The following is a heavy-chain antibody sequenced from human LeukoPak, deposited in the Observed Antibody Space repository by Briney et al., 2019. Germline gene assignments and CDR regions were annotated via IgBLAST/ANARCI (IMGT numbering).Heavy chain of an antibody. J-gene: IGHJ4*02. D-gene: IGHD3-16*01. CDR3: ARDLGELGVFDY. Sequence: PGGSLRLSCAASGFTFSNAWMSWVRQAPGKGLEWVGRIKSKTDGGTTDYAAPVIGRFTISRDDSKNTLYLQMNSLRAEDTAVYYCARDLGELGVFDYWGQGTLVTVSS. CDR2: IKSKTDGGTT. V-gene: IGHV3-15*01. CDR1: GFTFSNAW.